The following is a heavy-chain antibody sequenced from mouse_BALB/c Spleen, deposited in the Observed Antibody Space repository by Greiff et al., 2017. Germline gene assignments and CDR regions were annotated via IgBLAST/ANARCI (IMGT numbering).Heavy chain of an antibody. Sequence: QVQLQQSGPGLVAPSQSLSITCTVSGFSLTGYGVNWVRQPPGKGLEWLGMIWGDGSTDYNSALKSRLSISKDNSKSQVFLKMNSLQTDDTARYYCARGGYDGYYAMDYWGQGTSVTVSS. CDR2: IWGDGST. D-gene: IGHD2-3*01. J-gene: IGHJ4*01. CDR1: GFSLTGYG. V-gene: IGHV2-6-7*01. CDR3: ARGGYDGYYAMDY.